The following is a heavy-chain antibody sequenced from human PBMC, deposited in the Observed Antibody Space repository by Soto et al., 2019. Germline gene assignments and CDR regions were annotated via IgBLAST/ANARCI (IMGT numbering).Heavy chain of an antibody. J-gene: IGHJ5*02. Sequence: SETLSLTCAVYGGSFSGYYWSWIRQPPGKGLEWIGEINHSGSTNYNPSLKSRVTISVDTSKNQFSLKLSSVTAADTAVYYCARGRNPTKYCSSTSCQRVWFDPWGQGTLVPVSS. V-gene: IGHV4-34*01. CDR3: ARGRNPTKYCSSTSCQRVWFDP. CDR2: INHSGST. D-gene: IGHD2-2*01. CDR1: GGSFSGYY.